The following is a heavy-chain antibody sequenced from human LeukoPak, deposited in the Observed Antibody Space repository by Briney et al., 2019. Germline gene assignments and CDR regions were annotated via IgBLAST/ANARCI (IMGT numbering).Heavy chain of an antibody. J-gene: IGHJ4*02. CDR2: ISTSGGSS. CDR1: GFTFSSYA. V-gene: IGHV3-23*01. Sequence: GESLRLSCAASGFTFSSYAMSWVRQAPGKGLEWVSGISTSGGSSSYADSVKGRFTISRDNYKNTLYLQMNSLRVEDTAVYYCANHRSAFEFWGQGTLVTVSS. D-gene: IGHD3-10*01. CDR3: ANHRSAFEF.